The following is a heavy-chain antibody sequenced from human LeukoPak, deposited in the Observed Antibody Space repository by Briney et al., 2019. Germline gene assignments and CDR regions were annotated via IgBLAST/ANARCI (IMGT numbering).Heavy chain of an antibody. D-gene: IGHD5-18*01. CDR2: FDPEDGET. CDR3: ATDLLDTAMVTYY. Sequence: ASVKVSCKVSGYTLTELSMHWVRQAPGRGLEWMGGFDPEDGETIYAQKFQGGVTMTEDTSTDTAYMELSSLRSEDTAVYYCATDLLDTAMVTYYWGQGTLVTVSS. V-gene: IGHV1-24*01. CDR1: GYTLTELS. J-gene: IGHJ4*02.